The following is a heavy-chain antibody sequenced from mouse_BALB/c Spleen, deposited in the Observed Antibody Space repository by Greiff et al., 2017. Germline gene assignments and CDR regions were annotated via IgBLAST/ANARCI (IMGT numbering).Heavy chain of an antibody. CDR2: ISSGSSTI. J-gene: IGHJ4*01. CDR3: AREGLRDYYAMDY. CDR1: GFTFSSFG. V-gene: IGHV5-17*02. Sequence: EVKVEESGGGLVQPGGSRKLSCAASGFTFSSFGMHWVRQAPGKGLEWVAYISSGSSTIYYADTVKGRFTIARDNPKNTLFLKMTSLRSEDTAMYYCAREGLRDYYAMDYWGQGTSVTVSS. D-gene: IGHD2-4*01.